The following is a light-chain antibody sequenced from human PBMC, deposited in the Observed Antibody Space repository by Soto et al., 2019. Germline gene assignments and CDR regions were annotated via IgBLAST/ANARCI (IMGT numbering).Light chain of an antibody. Sequence: QSALTQPASVPGSPGQSITISCTGTSSDVGGYNYVSWYQQHPGKAPKLIIFEVRNRPSGVSNRFSGSKSGNTTSLTISGLQAEDEADYYCNSYTSSSTHYVFGTGTKVTVL. CDR2: EVR. CDR1: SSDVGGYNY. V-gene: IGLV2-14*01. J-gene: IGLJ1*01. CDR3: NSYTSSSTHYV.